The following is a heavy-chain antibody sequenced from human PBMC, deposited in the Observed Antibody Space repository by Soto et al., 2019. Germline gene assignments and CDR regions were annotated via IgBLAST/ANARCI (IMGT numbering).Heavy chain of an antibody. CDR2: ISYDGSNK. V-gene: IGHV3-30*18. D-gene: IGHD3-3*01. J-gene: IGHJ4*02. Sequence: GSLRLSCAASGFTFSSYGMHWVRQAPGKGLEWVAVISYDGSNKYYADSVKGRFTISRDNSKNTLYLQMNSLRAEDTAVYYCAKLGYYDFWSGYQVDYWGQGTLVTVSS. CDR3: AKLGYYDFWSGYQVDY. CDR1: GFTFSSYG.